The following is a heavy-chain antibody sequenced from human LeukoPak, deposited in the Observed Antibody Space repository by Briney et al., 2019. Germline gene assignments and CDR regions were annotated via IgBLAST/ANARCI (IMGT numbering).Heavy chain of an antibody. V-gene: IGHV4-34*01. CDR3: ARGRKYTSGYRVTELGSGYSDY. D-gene: IGHD5-18*01. CDR1: GGSFSGYY. J-gene: IGHJ4*02. Sequence: SETLSLTCAVYGGSFSGYYWSWIRQPPGKGLEWIGEINHSRNTNYSPSLKSRATISVDTSKNQFSLKLSSVTAADTAVYYCARGRKYTSGYRVTELGSGYSDYWGQGTLVTVSS. CDR2: INHSRNT.